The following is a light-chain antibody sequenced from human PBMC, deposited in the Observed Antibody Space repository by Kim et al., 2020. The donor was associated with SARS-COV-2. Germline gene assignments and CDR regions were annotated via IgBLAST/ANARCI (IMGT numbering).Light chain of an antibody. J-gene: IGKJ1*01. V-gene: IGKV3-20*01. CDR2: GAS. CDR3: QQYGCSSWT. CDR1: QSVSSSY. Sequence: SPGERATPSCRASQSVSSSYLAWYQQKPGQAPRLLIHGASSRATGIPDRFSGSGSGTEFTLTISRLEREDFAVYYCQQYGCSSWTFGQGTKVDIK.